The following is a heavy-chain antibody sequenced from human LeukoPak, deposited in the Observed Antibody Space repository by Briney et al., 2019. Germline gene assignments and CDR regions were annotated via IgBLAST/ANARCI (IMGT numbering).Heavy chain of an antibody. CDR2: MNPNSGNT. D-gene: IGHD6-13*01. CDR1: GYTFTSYD. V-gene: IGHV1-8*01. CDR3: AAPIGGDSSSWYFMRDDAFDI. Sequence: ASVKVFCKASGYTFTSYDINWVRQATGQGLEWMGWMNPNSGNTGYAQKFQGRVTMTRNTSISTAYMELSSLRSEDTAVYYCAAPIGGDSSSWYFMRDDAFDIWDQGTMVTVSS. J-gene: IGHJ3*02.